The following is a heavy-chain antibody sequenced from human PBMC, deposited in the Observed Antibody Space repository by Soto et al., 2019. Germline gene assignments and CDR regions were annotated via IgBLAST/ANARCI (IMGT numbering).Heavy chain of an antibody. J-gene: IGHJ6*02. CDR2: IWYDGSNK. Sequence: GSLRLSCAASGFTFSSYGMHWVRQAPGKGLEWVAVIWYDGSNKYYADSVKGRFTISRDNSKNTLYLQMNSLRAEDTAVYYCARDPAYCGGDCYTVRPSGMDVWGQGTTVTVSS. V-gene: IGHV3-33*01. CDR1: GFTFSSYG. CDR3: ARDPAYCGGDCYTVRPSGMDV. D-gene: IGHD2-21*02.